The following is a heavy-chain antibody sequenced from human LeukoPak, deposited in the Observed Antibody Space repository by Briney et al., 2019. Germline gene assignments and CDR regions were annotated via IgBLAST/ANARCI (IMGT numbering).Heavy chain of an antibody. CDR1: GDSINGYF. D-gene: IGHD2-8*01. CDR3: ARGPVSPKDYYYYYGMDV. CDR2: IYYSGGT. J-gene: IGHJ6*02. Sequence: PSETLSLTCTVSGDSINGYFWSWIRQPPGKGLEWIGYIYYSGGTNYNPSLKSRVTISVDTSKNQFSLKLSSVSAADTAVYYCARGPVSPKDYYYYYGMDVWGQGTTVTVSS. V-gene: IGHV4-59*12.